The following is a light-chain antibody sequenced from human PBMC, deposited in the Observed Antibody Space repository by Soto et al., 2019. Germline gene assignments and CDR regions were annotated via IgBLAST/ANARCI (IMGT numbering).Light chain of an antibody. CDR3: SAYTSSLALYV. CDR1: SSNIGSNY. Sequence: QSVLTQPPSASGTPGQRVTISCSGSSSNIGSNYVYWYHQLPGTAPKLVIYRNNQRPSGVPDRISGSKSGTSASLAISGLRSEDEADYYCSAYTSSLALYVFGSGTKLTVL. V-gene: IGLV1-47*01. J-gene: IGLJ1*01. CDR2: RNN.